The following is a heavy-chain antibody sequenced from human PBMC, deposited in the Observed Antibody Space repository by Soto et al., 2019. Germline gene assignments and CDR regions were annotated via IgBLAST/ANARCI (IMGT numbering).Heavy chain of an antibody. J-gene: IGHJ4*02. CDR1: GYTFTTYG. Sequence: ASVKVSSKPSGYTFTTYGISWVRQAPGQGLEWMGWISAYNGNTNYAQKLQGRVTMTTDTSTSTAYMELRSLRSDDTAVYYCARTPPLEPVHFDYWGQGTLVTVSS. V-gene: IGHV1-18*01. CDR2: ISAYNGNT. CDR3: ARTPPLEPVHFDY. D-gene: IGHD2-15*01.